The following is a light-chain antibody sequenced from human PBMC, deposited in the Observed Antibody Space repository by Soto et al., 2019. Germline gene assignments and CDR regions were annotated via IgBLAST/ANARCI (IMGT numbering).Light chain of an antibody. V-gene: IGKV1-39*01. CDR3: QQSYSTPFT. Sequence: DIQMTQSPSSLSASVGDRVTITCRASQSISSYLNLYQQKPGKAPKLLIYAASSLQSGVPSRFSGSGSGTDFTLTINSLQPEDFATYYCQQSYSTPFTFGPGTKVDIK. CDR2: AAS. CDR1: QSISSY. J-gene: IGKJ3*01.